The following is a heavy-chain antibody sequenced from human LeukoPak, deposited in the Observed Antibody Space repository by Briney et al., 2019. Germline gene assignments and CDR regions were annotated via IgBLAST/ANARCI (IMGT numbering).Heavy chain of an antibody. D-gene: IGHD3-22*01. J-gene: IGHJ4*02. CDR3: AKDRSYYDSGGFRNFDY. Sequence: GGSLRLSCVASGFTFSTFAMNWVRQAPGKGLEWVSTISETGRSTYYADSVKGQFTISRDNSKNTLYLQMNSLRAEDTAVYYCAKDRSYYDSGGFRNFDYWGQGTLVTVSS. CDR1: GFTFSTFA. V-gene: IGHV3-23*01. CDR2: ISETGRST.